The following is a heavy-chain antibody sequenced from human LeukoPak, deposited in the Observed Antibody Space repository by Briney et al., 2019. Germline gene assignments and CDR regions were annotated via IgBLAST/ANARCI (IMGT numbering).Heavy chain of an antibody. CDR2: ISSSSTYI. CDR3: ARAYTLGEAFDI. Sequence: GGSLRLSCAASGFTFSSYSMNWVRQAPGKGLEWVSSISSSSTYIYYADSVKGRFTISRDNAKNSLYLQMNSLRAEDTAVYYCARAYTLGEAFDIWGQGTMVTVSS. V-gene: IGHV3-21*01. J-gene: IGHJ3*02. CDR1: GFTFSSYS. D-gene: IGHD3-16*01.